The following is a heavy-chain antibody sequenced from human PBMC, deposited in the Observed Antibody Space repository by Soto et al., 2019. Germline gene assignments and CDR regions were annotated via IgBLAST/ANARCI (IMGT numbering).Heavy chain of an antibody. V-gene: IGHV4-59*01. CDR1: GGSISSYY. Sequence: SETLSLTCTVSGGSISSYYWSWIRQPPGKGLEWIGYIYYSGSTNYNPSLKSRVTISVDTSKNQFSLKLSSVTAADTAVYYCAREGRYCSGGSCYFYYYYGMDVWGQGTTVTVSS. D-gene: IGHD2-15*01. J-gene: IGHJ6*02. CDR3: AREGRYCSGGSCYFYYYYGMDV. CDR2: IYYSGST.